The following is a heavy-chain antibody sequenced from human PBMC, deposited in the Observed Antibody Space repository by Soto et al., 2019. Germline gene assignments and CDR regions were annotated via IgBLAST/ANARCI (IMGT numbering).Heavy chain of an antibody. CDR3: ARQAPTKLDY. CDR1: GYSFTSHW. Sequence: GESLKISCKVSGYSFTSHWIGWVRQMPGKGLEWMGIIFPGDSNTRYSPSFQGQVTISVDKSISTAYLQWSSLKASDTAMYYCARQAPTKLDYWGQGTLFTVSS. V-gene: IGHV5-51*01. CDR2: IFPGDSNT. D-gene: IGHD3-9*01. J-gene: IGHJ4*02.